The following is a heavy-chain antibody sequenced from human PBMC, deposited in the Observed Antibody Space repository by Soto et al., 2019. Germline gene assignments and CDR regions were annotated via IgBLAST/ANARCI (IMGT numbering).Heavy chain of an antibody. CDR1: GFTFSSYS. CDR2: ISSSSSYI. Sequence: GGSLRLSCAASGFTFSSYSMNWVRQAPGKGLEWVSSISSSSSYIYYADSVKGRFTISRDNAKNSLYLQMNSLRAEDTAVYYCARATDDYSNPDDCGQGTLVIVSS. V-gene: IGHV3-21*01. D-gene: IGHD4-4*01. J-gene: IGHJ4*02. CDR3: ARATDDYSNPDD.